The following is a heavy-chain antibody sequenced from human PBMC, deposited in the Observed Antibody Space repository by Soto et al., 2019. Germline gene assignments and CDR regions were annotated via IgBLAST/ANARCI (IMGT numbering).Heavy chain of an antibody. CDR2: IYYSGST. V-gene: IGHV4-30-4*01. J-gene: IGHJ4*02. Sequence: SETLSLTCTVSGGSISSGDYYWSWIRQPPGKGLEWIGYIYYSGSTYYNPSLKSRVTISVDTSKNQFSLKLSSVTAADTAVYYCARGTYYYDSSGYSHYWGQGTLVTVSS. CDR1: GGSISSGDYY. CDR3: ARGTYYYDSSGYSHY. D-gene: IGHD3-22*01.